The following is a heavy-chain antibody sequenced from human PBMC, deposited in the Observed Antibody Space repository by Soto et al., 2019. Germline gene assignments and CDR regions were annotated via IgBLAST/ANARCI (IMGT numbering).Heavy chain of an antibody. CDR1: GGSISSYY. Sequence: QVQLQESGPGLVKPSETLSLTCTVSGGSISSYYWSWIRQPPGKGLEWIGYSYYSWSTNYNPSLKSRVTLSVDSSKNQFSLKLSSVTAADTAVYYCARPRRCCSGGSCYRDAFDIWGQGKMVTVSS. V-gene: IGHV4-59*01. CDR2: SYYSWST. D-gene: IGHD2-15*01. J-gene: IGHJ3*02. CDR3: ARPRRCCSGGSCYRDAFDI.